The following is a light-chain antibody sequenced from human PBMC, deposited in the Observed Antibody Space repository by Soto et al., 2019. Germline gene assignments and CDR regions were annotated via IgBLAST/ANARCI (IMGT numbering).Light chain of an antibody. CDR3: ATWDDSLNRFYV. J-gene: IGLJ1*01. Sequence: SFRSPPASASVTPGQGSTISCSGSTSNIGSNYVYWYQQLPGTAPKRLIYRNNQRPSGVPDRFSASKSCTSASLAISGLRSDDEDDYFCATWDDSLNRFYVFGTGTEVTV. CDR2: RNN. CDR1: TSNIGSNY. V-gene: IGLV1-47*01.